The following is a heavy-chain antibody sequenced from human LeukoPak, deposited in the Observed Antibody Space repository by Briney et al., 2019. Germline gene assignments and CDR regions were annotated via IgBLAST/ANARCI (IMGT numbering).Heavy chain of an antibody. J-gene: IGHJ4*02. CDR2: ISGSGGST. CDR3: AKERPLRGSYFDY. CDR1: GFTFSSYA. V-gene: IGHV3-23*01. Sequence: GGSLRLSCAASGFTFSSYAMSWVRQAPGKGLKWVSAISGSGGSTYYADSVKGRFTISRDNSKNTLYLQIDSLRAEDTAVYYCAKERPLRGSYFDYWGQGTLVTVSS. D-gene: IGHD1-26*01.